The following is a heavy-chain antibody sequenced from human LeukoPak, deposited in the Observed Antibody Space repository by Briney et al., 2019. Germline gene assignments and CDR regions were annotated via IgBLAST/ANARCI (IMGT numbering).Heavy chain of an antibody. CDR1: GGTFSSYA. J-gene: IGHJ4*02. Sequence: SVKVSCKASGGTFSSYAISWVRQAPGQGLEWMGGIIPIFGTANYAQKFQGRVTITADKSTSTAYMELSSLRSEDTAVYYCARGRKAVAGLDQSYYFDYWGQGTLVTVSS. V-gene: IGHV1-69*06. CDR3: ARGRKAVAGLDQSYYFDY. D-gene: IGHD6-19*01. CDR2: IIPIFGTA.